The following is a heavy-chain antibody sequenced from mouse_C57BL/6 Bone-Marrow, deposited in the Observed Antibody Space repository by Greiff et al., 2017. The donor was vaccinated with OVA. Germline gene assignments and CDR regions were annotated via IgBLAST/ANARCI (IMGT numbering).Heavy chain of an antibody. CDR1: GYTFTSYW. CDR2: INPSSGYT. D-gene: IGHD1-1*01. J-gene: IGHJ2*01. CDR3: AREDYGSSHYFDY. Sequence: VQLQQSGADLAKPGASVKLSCKASGYTFTSYWMHWVKQRPGQGLEWIGYINPSSGYTKYNQKFKDKATLTADKSSSTAYMQLSSLTYEDSAVYYCAREDYGSSHYFDYWGQGTTLTVSS. V-gene: IGHV1-7*01.